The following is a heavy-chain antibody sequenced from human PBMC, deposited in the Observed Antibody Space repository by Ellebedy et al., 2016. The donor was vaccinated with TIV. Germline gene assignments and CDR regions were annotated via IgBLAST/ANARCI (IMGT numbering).Heavy chain of an antibody. V-gene: IGHV1-18*04. CDR2: ISPNNDNT. D-gene: IGHD6-19*01. CDR3: ARDRVGGAWYPRDAFDI. Sequence: AASVKVSCKTSGYSFATYGINWVRQAPRQGLEWMGWISPNNDNTNTAQKFQGRVSMTADTSTTTVYMELRSLRSDDTAVYYCARDRVGGAWYPRDAFDIWGQGTMITVSS. CDR1: GYSFATYG. J-gene: IGHJ3*02.